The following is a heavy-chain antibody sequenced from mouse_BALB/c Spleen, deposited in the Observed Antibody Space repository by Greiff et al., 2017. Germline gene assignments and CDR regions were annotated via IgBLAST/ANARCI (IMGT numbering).Heavy chain of an antibody. D-gene: IGHD2-1*01. CDR3: ARYGNYYFDY. J-gene: IGHJ2*01. CDR2: ISSGSSTI. CDR1: GFTFSSFG. Sequence: EVQLVESGGGLVQPGGSRKLSCAASGFTFSSFGMHWVRQAPEKGLEWVAYISSGSSTIYYADTLKGRFTISRDNPKNTLFLQMTSLRSEDTAMYYCARYGNYYFDYWGQGTTLTVSS. V-gene: IGHV5-17*02.